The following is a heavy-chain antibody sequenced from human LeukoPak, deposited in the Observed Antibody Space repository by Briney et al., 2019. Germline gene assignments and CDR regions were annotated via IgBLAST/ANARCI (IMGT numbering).Heavy chain of an antibody. CDR3: ARQLGYGMDV. CDR2: INHSGST. CDR1: GGSFSGYY. V-gene: IGHV4-34*01. J-gene: IGHJ6*02. Sequence: SETLSLTCVVYGGSFSGYYWSWIRQSPGKGLECIGEINHSGSTNYNPSLKSRVTISVDTSNNQFSLKLTSVTAADTAVYYCARQLGYGMDVWGQGTTVTVSS. D-gene: IGHD3-16*01.